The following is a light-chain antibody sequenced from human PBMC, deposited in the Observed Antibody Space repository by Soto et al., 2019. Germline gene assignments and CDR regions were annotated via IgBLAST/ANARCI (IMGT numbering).Light chain of an antibody. CDR1: QSVSNN. Sequence: ETVLTQSPGTLSLSPGERATLSCRASQSVSNNYLAWYQQRPGQTPRLLIYGASTRATGIPARFSGSGSGTEFTLTISSLQSEDFAVYHCQQYYNWRPRFGQGTKVDIK. J-gene: IGKJ1*01. CDR2: GAS. CDR3: QQYYNWRPR. V-gene: IGKV3-15*01.